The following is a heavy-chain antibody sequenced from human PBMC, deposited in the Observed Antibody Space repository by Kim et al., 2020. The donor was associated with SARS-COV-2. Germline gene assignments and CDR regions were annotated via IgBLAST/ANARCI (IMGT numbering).Heavy chain of an antibody. V-gene: IGHV3-23*01. J-gene: IGHJ4*02. CDR1: GFTFSSYG. D-gene: IGHD3-10*01. CDR3: AKLVGHGSGIHKNFAL. CDR2: VNGNGANT. Sequence: GGSLRLSCAASGFTFSSYGMTWVRQAPGKGLEWVSTVNGNGANTYYADSVKGRFTISRDNSKDTVYLQMNGLRAEDTAIYFCAKLVGHGSGIHKNFALWGQGTLVTVSS.